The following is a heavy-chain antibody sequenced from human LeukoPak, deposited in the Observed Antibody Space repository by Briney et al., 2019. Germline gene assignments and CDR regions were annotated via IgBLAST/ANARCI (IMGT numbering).Heavy chain of an antibody. D-gene: IGHD3-9*01. V-gene: IGHV4-59*12. J-gene: IGHJ4*02. Sequence: PSETLSLTCTVSGGSISSYYWSWIRQHPGKGLEWIGYIYYSGSTYYNPSLKSRVTISVDTSKNQFSLKLSSVTAADTAVYYCARADVRVTGYYFDYWGQGTLVTVSS. CDR2: IYYSGST. CDR3: ARADVRVTGYYFDY. CDR1: GGSISSYY.